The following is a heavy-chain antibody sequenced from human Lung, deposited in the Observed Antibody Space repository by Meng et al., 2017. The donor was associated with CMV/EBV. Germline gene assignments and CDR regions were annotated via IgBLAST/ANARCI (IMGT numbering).Heavy chain of an antibody. V-gene: IGHV3-30*02. Sequence: QVTLVASGGGVVELGESLRFSCTASGFTFRRYAMHWVRQATGKGLEWVAFLRDDGSNKYFADSVKGRFTISRDNSKDMLYLQMNSLRPDDTAVYYCTKGGIRWGYDLDVWGKGTMVTVSS. CDR1: GFTFRRYA. CDR2: LRDDGSNK. CDR3: TKGGIRWGYDLDV. J-gene: IGHJ6*04. D-gene: IGHD4-23*01.